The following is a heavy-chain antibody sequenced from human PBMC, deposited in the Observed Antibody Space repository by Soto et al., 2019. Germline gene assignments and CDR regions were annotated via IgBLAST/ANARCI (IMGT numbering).Heavy chain of an antibody. V-gene: IGHV1-3*01. J-gene: IGHJ6*01. CDR2: IHSCNGAT. D-gene: IGHD5-18*01. CDR1: GFRFNNYI. CDR3: ARSATEYSYDRLDF. Sequence: XSVEVWYXRSGFRFNNYIIHLVRQAPGQRIEWMGWIHSCNGATEYSQKFQDRVTITRDTSANTGYMDLSRLTSEDTALYYCARSATEYSYDRLDFWGQGTTVTVSS.